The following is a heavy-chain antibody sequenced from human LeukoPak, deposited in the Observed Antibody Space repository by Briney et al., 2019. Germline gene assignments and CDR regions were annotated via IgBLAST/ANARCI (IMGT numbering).Heavy chain of an antibody. Sequence: GGSLRLSCAASGFTFSDYGMSWVRQAPGKGLEWVSTISDGGSITYYADSVKGRFTISRDNSKNTLFLQMSSLRAEDTAVYYCARFGISGQAYYYYYMDVWGKGTTVTVSS. V-gene: IGHV3-23*01. J-gene: IGHJ6*03. CDR3: ARFGISGQAYYYYYMDV. CDR2: ISDGGSIT. D-gene: IGHD3-3*02. CDR1: GFTFSDYG.